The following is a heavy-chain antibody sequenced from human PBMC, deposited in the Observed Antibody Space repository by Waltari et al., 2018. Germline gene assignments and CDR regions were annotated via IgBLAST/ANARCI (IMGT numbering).Heavy chain of an antibody. CDR2: INHSGST. D-gene: IGHD3-3*01. Sequence: QVQLQQWGAGLLKPSETLSLTCAVYGGSFSGYYWSWIRQPPGKGVAWIGEINHSGSTNYNPSLKSRVTISVDTSKNQFSLKLSSVTAADTAVYYCARRGSAYYDFWSGLTGGYFDYWGQGTLVTVSS. V-gene: IGHV4-34*01. J-gene: IGHJ4*02. CDR1: GGSFSGYY. CDR3: ARRGSAYYDFWSGLTGGYFDY.